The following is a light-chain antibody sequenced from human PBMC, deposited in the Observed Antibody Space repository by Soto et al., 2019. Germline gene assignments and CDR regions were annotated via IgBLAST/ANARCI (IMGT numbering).Light chain of an antibody. V-gene: IGKV1-5*01. CDR1: QTFSNW. CDR3: QQYKSYPYT. Sequence: DIQLTQSPSTLSASVGDRVSISCRASQTFSNWVAWYQQKAGKAPKLLIYDASTLESGVPSRFSGRGSGTEFTLTISSLQPDDFATYYCQQYKSYPYTFGQGTKLEIK. J-gene: IGKJ2*01. CDR2: DAS.